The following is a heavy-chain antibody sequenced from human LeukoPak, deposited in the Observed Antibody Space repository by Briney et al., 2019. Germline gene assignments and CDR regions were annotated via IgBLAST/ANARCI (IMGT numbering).Heavy chain of an antibody. CDR3: ARIKSQGVVVPLLRSTYYFDY. Sequence: GGSLRLSCAASGFTFSSYSMSWVRQAPGKGLEWVANIKQDGSEKDYVDSVKGRFTISRDTAKNSLYLQMNSLRAEDTAVYYCARIKSQGVVVPLLRSTYYFDYWGQGTLVTVSS. CDR2: IKQDGSEK. CDR1: GFTFSSYS. V-gene: IGHV3-7*01. J-gene: IGHJ4*02. D-gene: IGHD2-21*01.